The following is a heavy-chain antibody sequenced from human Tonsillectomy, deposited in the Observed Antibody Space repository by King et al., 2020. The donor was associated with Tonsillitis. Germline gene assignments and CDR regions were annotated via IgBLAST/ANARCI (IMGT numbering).Heavy chain of an antibody. D-gene: IGHD1-26*01. J-gene: IGHJ3*02. Sequence: VQLQESGPGLVNPSQTLSLTCTVSGGSISSGGYYWSWIRQHPGKGLEWIGYIYYSGSTYYNPSLKIRVTISVDTFKNLISLKLSSVTAADTAVYYCASPLIVGATPRYDAFDIWGQGTKGTVSS. CDR2: IYYSGST. CDR1: GGSISSGGYY. V-gene: IGHV4-31*03. CDR3: ASPLIVGATPRYDAFDI.